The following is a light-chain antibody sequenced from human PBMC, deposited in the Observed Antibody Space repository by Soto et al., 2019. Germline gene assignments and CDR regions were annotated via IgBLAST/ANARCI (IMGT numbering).Light chain of an antibody. CDR3: QHYADSPHT. CDR1: QSVRSGS. CDR2: GAS. Sequence: PGEGATLSCRASQSVRSGSLAWYQQKPGQAPRLLIYGASSRATDIPDRFNGSGYGTDFILTISRLEPEDFAVYYCQHYADSPHTFGQGTKLEIK. V-gene: IGKV3-20*01. J-gene: IGKJ2*01.